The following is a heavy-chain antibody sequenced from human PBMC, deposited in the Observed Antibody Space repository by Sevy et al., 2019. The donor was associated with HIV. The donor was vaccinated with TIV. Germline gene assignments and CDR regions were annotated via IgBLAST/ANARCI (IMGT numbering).Heavy chain of an antibody. Sequence: SETLSLTCTVSGGSISSYYWSWIRQPPGKGLEWIGYIYHSGSTNYNPSLKSRVTISVDTSKNQFSLKLSSVTAADTAVYYCARGLDILTPYNWFDPWGQGTLVTVSS. CDR3: ARGLDILTPYNWFDP. CDR2: IYHSGST. CDR1: GGSISSYY. J-gene: IGHJ5*02. D-gene: IGHD3-9*01. V-gene: IGHV4-59*08.